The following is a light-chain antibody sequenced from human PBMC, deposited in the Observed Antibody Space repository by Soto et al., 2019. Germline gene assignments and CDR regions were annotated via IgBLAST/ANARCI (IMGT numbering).Light chain of an antibody. J-gene: IGLJ3*02. Sequence: QSVLTQPPSVSGAPGQRVTISCTGSGSNLGAGYDVHWYQHLPETAPKLLMYRNSNRPSGVPDRFSGSKSGTSASLAITGLQAEDEADFYCQSYDSSLSAWVFVGGTKLTVL. CDR2: RNS. CDR1: GSNLGAGYD. CDR3: QSYDSSLSAWV. V-gene: IGLV1-40*01.